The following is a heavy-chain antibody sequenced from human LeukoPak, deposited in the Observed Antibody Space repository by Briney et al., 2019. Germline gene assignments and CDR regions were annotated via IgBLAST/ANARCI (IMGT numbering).Heavy chain of an antibody. D-gene: IGHD5-24*01. CDR1: GFTVSSNY. Sequence: PGGSLRLPCAASGFTVSSNYMNWVRQAPGKGLEWVANIKQDGSEKYYVDSMKGRFTISRDNAKNSLYLQMNSLRAEDTAVYYCARVARVGGGYGYNSGLFDYWGQGTLVTVSS. V-gene: IGHV3-7*01. J-gene: IGHJ4*02. CDR3: ARVARVGGGYGYNSGLFDY. CDR2: IKQDGSEK.